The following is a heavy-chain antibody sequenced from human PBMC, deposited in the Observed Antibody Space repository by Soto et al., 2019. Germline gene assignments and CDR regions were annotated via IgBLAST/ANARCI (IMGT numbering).Heavy chain of an antibody. V-gene: IGHV3-33*01. CDR2: IWYDGSNK. J-gene: IGHJ4*02. D-gene: IGHD1-7*01. CDR3: ASLQTSFDY. CDR1: GFTFSSYG. Sequence: QVQLVESGGGVVQPGRSLRLSCAASGFTFSSYGMHWVRQAPGKGLGWVAVIWYDGSNKYYADSVKGRFTISRDNSKNTLYLQMNSLRAEDTAVYYCASLQTSFDYWGQGTLVTVSS.